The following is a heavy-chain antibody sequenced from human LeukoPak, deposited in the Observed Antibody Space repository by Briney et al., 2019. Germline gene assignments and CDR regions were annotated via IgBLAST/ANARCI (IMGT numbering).Heavy chain of an antibody. J-gene: IGHJ4*02. D-gene: IGHD5-18*01. CDR1: GFTFSSYG. Sequence: PGGSLRLSCAASGFTFSSYGMHWVRQAPGKGLEWVANIKQDGSEKYYVDSVKGRFTISRDNAKNSLYLQMNSLRAEDTAVYYCARDSYGYDYWGQGTLVTVSS. CDR3: ARDSYGYDY. CDR2: IKQDGSEK. V-gene: IGHV3-7*01.